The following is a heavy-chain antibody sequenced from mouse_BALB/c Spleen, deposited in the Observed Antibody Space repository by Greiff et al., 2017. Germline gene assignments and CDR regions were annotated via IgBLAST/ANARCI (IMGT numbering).Heavy chain of an antibody. CDR1: GFTFSSYA. Sequence: EVQLVESGGGLVKPGGSLKLSCAASGFTFSSYAMSWVRQSPEKRLEWVAEISSGGSYTYYPDTVTGRFTISRDNAKNTLYLEMSSLRSEDTAMYYCARDLGEDSSGYDAMDYWGQGTSVTVSS. CDR3: ARDLGEDSSGYDAMDY. D-gene: IGHD3-2*01. J-gene: IGHJ4*01. V-gene: IGHV5-9-4*01. CDR2: ISSGGSYT.